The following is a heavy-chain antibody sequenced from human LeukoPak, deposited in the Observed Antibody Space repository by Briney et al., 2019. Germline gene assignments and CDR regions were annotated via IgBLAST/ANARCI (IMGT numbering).Heavy chain of an antibody. Sequence: PSETLSLTCTVSGGSISSYYLSWIRQPAGKGLEWIGRIYTSGSTNYNPSLKSRVTMSVDTSKNQFSLKLSSVTAADTAVYYCARGPNDYSNYGDFDYWGQGTLVSVSS. CDR3: ARGPNDYSNYGDFDY. CDR2: IYTSGST. CDR1: GGSISSYY. D-gene: IGHD4-11*01. V-gene: IGHV4-4*07. J-gene: IGHJ4*02.